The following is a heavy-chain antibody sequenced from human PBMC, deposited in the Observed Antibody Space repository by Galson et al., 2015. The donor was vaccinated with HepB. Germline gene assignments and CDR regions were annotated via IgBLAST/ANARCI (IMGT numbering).Heavy chain of an antibody. CDR1: GYIFTELS. Sequence: SVKVSCKVSGYIFTELSMHWVRQCPGKGLEWMGAFDPEDGETVYAQKFQGRVTMTEDTSIDTAYMELRSLSYEDTAVYFCATDPTSIVRGVIDYYGMDVWGQGTTVTVSS. CDR3: ATDPTSIVRGVIDYYGMDV. J-gene: IGHJ6*02. CDR2: FDPEDGET. V-gene: IGHV1-24*01. D-gene: IGHD3-10*01.